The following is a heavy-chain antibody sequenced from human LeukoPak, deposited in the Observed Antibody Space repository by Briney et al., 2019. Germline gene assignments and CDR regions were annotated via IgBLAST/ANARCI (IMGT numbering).Heavy chain of an antibody. Sequence: GSLRLSCAASGFIVSSNYMSWVRQAPGKGLEWVSYISSSGSTIYYADSVKGRFTISRDNAKKSLYLQMNSLRAEDTAVYYCAKIGGVIVFWGQGTLVTVSS. D-gene: IGHD3-16*02. CDR3: AKIGGVIVF. V-gene: IGHV3-11*01. J-gene: IGHJ4*02. CDR2: ISSSGSTI. CDR1: GFIVSSNY.